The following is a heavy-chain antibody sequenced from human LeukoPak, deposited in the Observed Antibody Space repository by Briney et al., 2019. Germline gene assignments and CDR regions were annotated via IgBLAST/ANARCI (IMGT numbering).Heavy chain of an antibody. V-gene: IGHV4-39*01. D-gene: IGHD3/OR15-3a*01. J-gene: IGHJ4*02. CDR1: GGSISSSYYY. CDR2: IYYSGST. CDR3: ARHFGT. Sequence: SETLSFTCTVSGGSISSSYYYWGWIRQPPGKGLEWIGSIYYSGSTYYNPSLKSRVTISVDTSKNQFSLKLRSVTAADTAVYYYARHFGTWGQGTLVTVSS.